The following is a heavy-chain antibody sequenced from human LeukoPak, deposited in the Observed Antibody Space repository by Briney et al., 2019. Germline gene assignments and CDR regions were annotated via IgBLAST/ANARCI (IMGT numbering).Heavy chain of an antibody. CDR3: ARGPPGSSSSDY. V-gene: IGHV1-8*01. D-gene: IGHD6-13*01. Sequence: ASVKVSCKASGYTFSSYDINWVRQATGQGLEWIGWMNPNSGDTGYAQKFQDRVTMTRNTSINTAYMELSSLGSEDTGVYYCARGPPGSSSSDYWGQGTLVTVS. J-gene: IGHJ4*02. CDR2: MNPNSGDT. CDR1: GYTFSSYD.